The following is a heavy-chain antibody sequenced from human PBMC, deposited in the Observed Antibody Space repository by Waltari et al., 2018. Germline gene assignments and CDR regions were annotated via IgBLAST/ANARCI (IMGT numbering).Heavy chain of an antibody. V-gene: IGHV4-34*01. CDR2: INHSGST. D-gene: IGHD1-1*01. CDR1: GGSFSGYY. J-gene: IGHJ6*02. Sequence: QVQLQQWGAGLLKPSETLSLTCAVYGGSFSGYYWSWIRQPPGKGLEWIGEINHSGSTNYNPSLKSRVTISVDTSKNQFSLKLSSVTAADTAVYYCARQRRRPGTRNYGMDVWGQGTTVTVSS. CDR3: ARQRRRPGTRNYGMDV.